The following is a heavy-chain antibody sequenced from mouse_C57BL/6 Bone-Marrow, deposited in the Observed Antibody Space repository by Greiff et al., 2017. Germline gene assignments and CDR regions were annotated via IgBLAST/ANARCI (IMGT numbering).Heavy chain of an antibody. V-gene: IGHV1-4*01. J-gene: IGHJ4*01. CDR3: ARDYYGSSYDYYAMDY. Sequence: SGAELARPGASVKMSCKASGYTFTSYTMHWVKQRPGQGLEWIGYINPSSGYTKYNQKFKDKATLTADKSSSTAYMQLSSLTSEDSAVYYCARDYYGSSYDYYAMDYWVKEPQSPSPQ. CDR1: GYTFTSYT. CDR2: INPSSGYT. D-gene: IGHD1-1*01.